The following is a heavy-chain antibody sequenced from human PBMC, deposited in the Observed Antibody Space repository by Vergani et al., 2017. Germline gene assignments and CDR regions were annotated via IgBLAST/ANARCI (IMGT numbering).Heavy chain of an antibody. CDR2: LDWDDDK. D-gene: IGHD3-22*01. V-gene: IGHV2-70*01. J-gene: IGHJ3*02. Sequence: QVTLRESGPALVKPTQTLTLTCTFSGFSLSTSGMCVSWIRQPPGKALEWLALLDWDDDKYYSTSLKTRLTISKDTAKNQVVLTMTNMDPVDIATYYCARGYLGKDAFDIWGQGTMVTVSS. CDR3: ARGYLGKDAFDI. CDR1: GFSLSTSGMC.